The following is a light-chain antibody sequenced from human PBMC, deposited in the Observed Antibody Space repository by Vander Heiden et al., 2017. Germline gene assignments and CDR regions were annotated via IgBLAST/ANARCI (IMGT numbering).Light chain of an antibody. J-gene: IGLJ2*01. V-gene: IGLV2-14*01. CDR2: DVS. Sequence: QSALTQPASVSRPPGQSITISCTGTSSDVGGYNYVSWYQQHPGKAPKLMIYDVSNRPSGVSNRFSGSKSGNTASLTISGLQAEDEADYYCSSYKSRSTLGVFGGGTKLTVL. CDR3: SSYKSRSTLGV. CDR1: SSDVGGYNY.